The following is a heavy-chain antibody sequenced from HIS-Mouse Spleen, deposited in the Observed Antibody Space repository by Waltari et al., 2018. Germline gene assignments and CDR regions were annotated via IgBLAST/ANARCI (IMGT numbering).Heavy chain of an antibody. D-gene: IGHD6-13*01. V-gene: IGHV4-39*07. J-gene: IGHJ2*01. CDR3: AREIPYSSSWYDWYLDL. CDR2: NYYSGRT. CDR1: GGSISSSSYY. Sequence: QLQLQESGPGLVKPSETLSLTCTVSGGSISSSSYYWGWIRQPPGKGLEWIGSNYYSGRTYYNPSLKSRVTISVDTSKNQFSLKLSSVTAADTAVYYCAREIPYSSSWYDWYLDLWGRGTLVTVSS.